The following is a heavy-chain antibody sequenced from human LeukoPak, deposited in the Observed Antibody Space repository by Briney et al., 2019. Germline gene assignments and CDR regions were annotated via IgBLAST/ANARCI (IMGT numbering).Heavy chain of an antibody. CDR2: ISGSGGST. CDR1: XFXXXXXX. Sequence: GGXXRLSCAASXFXXXXXXXSXVXQXXXXXXEWVSAISGSGGSTYYSDSVKGRFTISRDNSKNTLYLQMNSLRAEDTAVYYCAKDRGSWGHWGQGTLVTVSS. J-gene: IGHJ4*02. CDR3: AKDRGSWGH. V-gene: IGHV3-23*01. D-gene: IGHD6-13*01.